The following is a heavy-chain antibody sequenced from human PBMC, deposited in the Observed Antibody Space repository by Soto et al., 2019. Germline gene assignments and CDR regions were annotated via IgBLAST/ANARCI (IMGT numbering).Heavy chain of an antibody. CDR3: TAGHYSD. J-gene: IGHJ4*02. CDR1: GFTLSTAY. Sequence: VQLVASGGALVKPGGSLTLSCAASGFTLSTAYINWVRQAPGKGLEWVGHIKRKADGGKTDYAAPVKGRFTISRDDSKNTLALQMSRLQSEDTAVYYCTAGHYSDWGQGTLVTVSS. D-gene: IGHD4-4*01. V-gene: IGHV3-15*07. CDR2: IKRKADGGKT.